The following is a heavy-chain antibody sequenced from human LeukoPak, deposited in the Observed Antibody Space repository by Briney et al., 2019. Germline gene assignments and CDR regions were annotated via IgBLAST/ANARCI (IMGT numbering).Heavy chain of an antibody. CDR3: ARDHYYDSSGYYYLVDAFDI. CDR1: GFTFSSYE. CDR2: ISSSSSTI. J-gene: IGHJ3*02. Sequence: GGSLRLSCAASGFTFSSYEMNWVRQAPGKGLEWVSYISSSSSTIYYADSVKGRFTISRDNAKNSLYLQMNSLRAEDTAVYYCARDHYYDSSGYYYLVDAFDIWGQGTMVTVSS. D-gene: IGHD3-22*01. V-gene: IGHV3-48*01.